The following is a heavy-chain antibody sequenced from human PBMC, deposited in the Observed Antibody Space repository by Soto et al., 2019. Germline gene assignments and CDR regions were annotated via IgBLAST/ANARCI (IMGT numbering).Heavy chain of an antibody. D-gene: IGHD3-3*01. V-gene: IGHV3-9*01. CDR3: AKDFDFWSGVDY. CDR1: GFTFDDYA. J-gene: IGHJ4*02. Sequence: EVQLVESGGGLVQPGTSLRLTCAASGFTFDDYAMHWVRQVPGKGLEWVSGIRWNSGSVDYADSVKGRFTISRDNAKRTLYLQLNSLTPGDTGFYYCAKDFDFWSGVDYWGQGTLVTVSS. CDR2: IRWNSGSV.